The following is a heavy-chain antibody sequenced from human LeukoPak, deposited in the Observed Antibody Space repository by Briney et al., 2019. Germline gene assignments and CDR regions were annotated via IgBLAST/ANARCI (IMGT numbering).Heavy chain of an antibody. CDR1: GFTFSSYS. CDR2: ISSGGDTI. V-gene: IGHV3-48*04. J-gene: IGHJ4*02. Sequence: GGSLRLPCDASGFTFSSYSMNWVRQAPGKGLEWVSYISSGGDTIYYAESVKGRFTISRDNAKNSLYLQMNSLRAEDTAVYYCARKFGYWGQGTLVTVSS. CDR3: ARKFGY.